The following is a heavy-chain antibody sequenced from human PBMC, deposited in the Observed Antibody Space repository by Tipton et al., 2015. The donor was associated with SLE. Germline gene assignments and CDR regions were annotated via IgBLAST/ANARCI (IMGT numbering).Heavy chain of an antibody. J-gene: IGHJ2*01. CDR2: IYYSGST. CDR3: ARDTDSYFDL. CDR1: GGSISSSSYY. Sequence: TLSLTCTVSGGSISSSSYYWGWIRQPPGKGLEWIGSIYYSGSTYYNPSLKSRVTISVDTSKNQFSLKLSSVTAADTAVYYCARDTDSYFDLWGRGILVTVSS. V-gene: IGHV4-39*07.